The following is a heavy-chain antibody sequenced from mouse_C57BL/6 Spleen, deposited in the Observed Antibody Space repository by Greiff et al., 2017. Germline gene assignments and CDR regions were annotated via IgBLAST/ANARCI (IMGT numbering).Heavy chain of an antibody. V-gene: IGHV1-82*01. D-gene: IGHD1-1*01. CDR1: GYAFSSSW. Sequence: VQLQQSGPELVKPGASVKISCKASGYAFSSSWMNWVKQMPGKGLEWIGRIYPGDGDTNYNGKFKGKATLTADKSSSTAYMQLSSLTSEDSAVYFCASTVVAPYYAMDYWGQGTSVTVSS. CDR3: ASTVVAPYYAMDY. J-gene: IGHJ4*01. CDR2: IYPGDGDT.